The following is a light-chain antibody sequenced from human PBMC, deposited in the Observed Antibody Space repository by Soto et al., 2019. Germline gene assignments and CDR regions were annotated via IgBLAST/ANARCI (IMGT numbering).Light chain of an antibody. Sequence: EIVWTQSPATLSLSPGERATPSCRASQSVSSYLAWYQQKPGQPPRLLIYDASNRATGIPARFSGSGSGTDFTLTISSLEPEDFAVYYCQQRSNWVSFGGGTKVEIK. V-gene: IGKV3-11*01. CDR1: QSVSSY. CDR3: QQRSNWVS. CDR2: DAS. J-gene: IGKJ4*01.